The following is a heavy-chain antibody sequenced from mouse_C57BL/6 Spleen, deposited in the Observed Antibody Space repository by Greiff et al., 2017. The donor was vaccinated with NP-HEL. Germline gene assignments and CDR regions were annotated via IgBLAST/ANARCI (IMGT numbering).Heavy chain of an antibody. Sequence: QVQLKESGPGLVQPSQSLSITCTVSGFSLTSYGVHWVRQSPGKGLEWLGVIWRGGSTDYNAAFISRLSISKDNSKSQVFFKMNSLQADDTAIYYCARVGSPYAMDYWGQGTSVTVSS. J-gene: IGHJ4*01. CDR2: IWRGGST. V-gene: IGHV2-2*01. CDR3: ARVGSPYAMDY. D-gene: IGHD1-1*01. CDR1: GFSLTSYG.